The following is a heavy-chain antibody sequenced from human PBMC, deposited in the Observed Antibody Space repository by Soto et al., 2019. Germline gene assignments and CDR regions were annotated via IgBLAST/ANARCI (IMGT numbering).Heavy chain of an antibody. V-gene: IGHV4-61*01. CDR3: AREGRMGTFDY. CDR1: GGSVSGGSYF. Sequence: PSETLSLTCTVSGGSVSGGSYFWSWVRQPPGKGLEWIGYFYYSGSTKYNPSLKSRVTILEDTSKNQFSLKLNSVTAADTAVYYCAREGRMGTFDYWGQGAQVTVSS. J-gene: IGHJ4*02. D-gene: IGHD1-1*01. CDR2: FYYSGST.